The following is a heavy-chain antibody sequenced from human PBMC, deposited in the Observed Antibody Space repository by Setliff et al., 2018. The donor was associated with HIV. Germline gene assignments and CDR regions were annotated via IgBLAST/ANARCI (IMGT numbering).Heavy chain of an antibody. CDR1: GFTLSTYA. D-gene: IGHD1-26*01. V-gene: IGHV3-23*01. J-gene: IGHJ6*02. Sequence: GGSLRLSCAASGFTLSTYAMIWVRQAPGKGLEWVSGIRGNGGSTYYADSVKGRFTISTDNSKNTLYLQMNSLRAEDTAVYYCAKPLTQWGVSPYHYAVDVWGQGTTVTVSS. CDR2: IRGNGGST. CDR3: AKPLTQWGVSPYHYAVDV.